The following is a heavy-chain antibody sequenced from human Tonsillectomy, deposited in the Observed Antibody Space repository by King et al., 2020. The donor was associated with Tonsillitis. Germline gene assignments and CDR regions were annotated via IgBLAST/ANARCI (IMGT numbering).Heavy chain of an antibody. Sequence: QLVQSGGGVVQPGRSLRLSCAASGFTFSSYGMHWVRQAPGKGLEWVAVISYDGSNKYYADSVKGRFTISRDNSKNTMYLQMNSLRAEDTAVYYCAKDLAVTESPGIFDYWGQGTLVTVSS. CDR3: AKDLAVTESPGIFDY. J-gene: IGHJ4*02. CDR1: GFTFSSYG. V-gene: IGHV3-30*18. CDR2: ISYDGSNK. D-gene: IGHD4-17*01.